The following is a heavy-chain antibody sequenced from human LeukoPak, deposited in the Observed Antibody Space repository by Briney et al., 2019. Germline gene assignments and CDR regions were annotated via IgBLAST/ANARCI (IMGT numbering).Heavy chain of an antibody. CDR1: GFTFSSYA. Sequence: GGSLRLSCAASGFTFSSYAMTWVRQAPGKRLEWVANMNIDGSEKYYADSAKGRFTISRDNARNSVYLQMNSLRVEDTAVYYCARDPVEWELLLDYWGQGTLVTVSS. CDR2: MNIDGSEK. D-gene: IGHD1-26*01. J-gene: IGHJ4*02. V-gene: IGHV3-7*01. CDR3: ARDPVEWELLLDY.